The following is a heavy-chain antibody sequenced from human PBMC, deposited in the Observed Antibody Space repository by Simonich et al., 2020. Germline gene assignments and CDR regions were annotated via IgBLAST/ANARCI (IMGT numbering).Heavy chain of an antibody. CDR1: GGSISSSSYY. V-gene: IGHV4-39*01. Sequence: QLQLQESGPGLVKPSETLSLTCTVSGGSISSSSYYWGWIRQPPGKGLEWIGSISYVGSTDYNPSLKSRFTISVDTSKNQFSLKLSSVTAADTAVYYCARHAGFAFDIWGQGTMVTVSS. CDR3: ARHAGFAFDI. D-gene: IGHD6-13*01. CDR2: ISYVGST. J-gene: IGHJ3*02.